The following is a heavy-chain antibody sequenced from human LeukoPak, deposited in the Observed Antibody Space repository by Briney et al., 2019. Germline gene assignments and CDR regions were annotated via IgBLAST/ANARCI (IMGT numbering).Heavy chain of an antibody. CDR3: ARSVHDTSGYAY. CDR1: GFTFSSYS. J-gene: IGHJ4*02. V-gene: IGHV3-21*01. CDR2: VMFGGGST. Sequence: GSLILSSAAAGFTFSSYSMNWGRQPAGKGLQWVSSVMFGGGSTNYANSVKGRFTISRDYSKNSLNLQMNNLGTEDTAVYFCARSVHDTSGYAYWGQGTLVTVSS. D-gene: IGHD3-22*01.